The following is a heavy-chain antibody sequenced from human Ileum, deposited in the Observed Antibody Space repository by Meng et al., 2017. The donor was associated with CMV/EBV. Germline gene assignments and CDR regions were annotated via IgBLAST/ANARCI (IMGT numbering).Heavy chain of an antibody. CDR3: VHRYSSSSGQVS. J-gene: IGHJ5*02. D-gene: IGHD6-6*01. CDR2: IHGGGGK. CDR1: GFSLTTNVES. Sequence: QITLKESGPTLVKPTQTLTLTCTFSGFSLTTNVESVGWIRQPPGKALEWLALIHGGGGKQYSPSLQSRLTATRDTSKNQVVLTMTNMDPVDTATYYCVHRYSSSSGQVSWGQGPLVTVAS. V-gene: IGHV2-5*02.